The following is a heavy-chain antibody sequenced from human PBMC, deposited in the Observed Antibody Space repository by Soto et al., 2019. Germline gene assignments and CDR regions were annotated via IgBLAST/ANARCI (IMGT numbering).Heavy chain of an antibody. CDR3: AKEATFRLPNYYYGMDV. CDR2: ISYDGSNK. V-gene: IGHV3-30*18. CDR1: GFTFSSYG. J-gene: IGHJ6*02. D-gene: IGHD5-18*01. Sequence: HPGGSLRLSCAAPGFTFSSYGMHWVRRAPGKGLEWVAVISYDGSNKYYADSVKGRFTISRDNSKNTLYLQMNSLRAEDTAVYYCAKEATFRLPNYYYGMDVWGQGTTVTVSS.